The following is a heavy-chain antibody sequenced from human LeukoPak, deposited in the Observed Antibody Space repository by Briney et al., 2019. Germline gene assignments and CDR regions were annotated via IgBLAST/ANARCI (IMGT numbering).Heavy chain of an antibody. Sequence: ASLKVSCTVFGYTFTELSMHWVRQAPGKGLEWMGSFDPEDGETNYAQKVQGRVTMTEDTSTDTGYLELTNLRSEDTATYYCAMSRSWYYFDYWGQGTLVTVSS. CDR1: GYTFTELS. V-gene: IGHV1-24*01. CDR3: AMSRSWYYFDY. J-gene: IGHJ4*02. D-gene: IGHD3-10*01. CDR2: FDPEDGET.